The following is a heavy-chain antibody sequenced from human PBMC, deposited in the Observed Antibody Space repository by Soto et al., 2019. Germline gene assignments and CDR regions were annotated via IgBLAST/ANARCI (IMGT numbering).Heavy chain of an antibody. CDR3: ARVNSVIGGAARPQYYYYMDV. V-gene: IGHV3-53*04. Sequence: PGGSLRLSCAASGFTVSSNYVSWVRQAPGKGLEWVSVIYSGGSTYYADSVKGRFTISRHNSKNTLYLQMNSLRAEDTAVYYCARVNSVIGGAARPQYYYYMDVWGKGTTVTVSS. CDR1: GFTVSSNY. D-gene: IGHD6-6*01. J-gene: IGHJ6*03. CDR2: IYSGGST.